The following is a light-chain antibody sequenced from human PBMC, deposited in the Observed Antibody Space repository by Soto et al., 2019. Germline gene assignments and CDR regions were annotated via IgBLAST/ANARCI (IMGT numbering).Light chain of an antibody. V-gene: IGKV1-12*02. Sequence: DIQMTQSPTSVSASVGDTVTITCRASQGISGWLAWYQQKPRKAPKLLIYGASTLQSGVPSRYSGSGSGTDFTLTISSLQPEDFATYYCQQTNSLPWTFGQGTKVEIK. CDR1: QGISGW. CDR2: GAS. J-gene: IGKJ1*01. CDR3: QQTNSLPWT.